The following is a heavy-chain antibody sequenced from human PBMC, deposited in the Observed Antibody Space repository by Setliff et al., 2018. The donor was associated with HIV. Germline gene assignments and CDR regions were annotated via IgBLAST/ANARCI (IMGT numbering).Heavy chain of an antibody. D-gene: IGHD3-22*01. CDR3: ARDRLTYYFDF. J-gene: IGHJ4*02. CDR1: GASLQSYY. Sequence: SETLSLTCSVSGASLQSYYWSWIRQPAGKGLEWIGRFYTSGSTNYNPSLKSRVTMSVDTSKNQFSLKLSSVTAADTAVYYCARDRLTYYFDFWGQGTLVTVSS. CDR2: FYTSGST. V-gene: IGHV4-4*07.